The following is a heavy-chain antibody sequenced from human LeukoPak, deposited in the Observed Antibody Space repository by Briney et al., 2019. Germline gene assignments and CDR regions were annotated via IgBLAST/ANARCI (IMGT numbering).Heavy chain of an antibody. CDR1: GGTFSSYA. CDR2: IMPIFGTA. D-gene: IGHD2-2*01. J-gene: IGHJ3*02. V-gene: IGHV1-69*05. CDR3: ARGLGYCSSTSCLPNDAFDI. Sequence: GASVKVSCKASGGTFSSYAISWVRQAPGQGLEWMGGIMPIFGTANYAQKFQGRVTITTDESTSTAYMELSSLRSEDTAVYYCARGLGYCSSTSCLPNDAFDIWGQGTMATVSS.